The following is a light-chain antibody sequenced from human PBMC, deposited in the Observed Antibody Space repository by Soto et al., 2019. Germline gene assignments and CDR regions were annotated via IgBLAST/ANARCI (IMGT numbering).Light chain of an antibody. CDR1: SSDVGGYNY. V-gene: IGLV2-11*01. CDR2: DVS. J-gene: IGLJ3*02. CDR3: CSYAGNYIWV. Sequence: QSALTQPRSVSGSPGQSVTISCTGTSSDVGGYNYVSWYQQHPGKAPKVMIYDVSKRPSGLPDRFSGSKSGNTASLTISGLQAEDEADYYCCSYAGNYIWVFGGGTKLTVL.